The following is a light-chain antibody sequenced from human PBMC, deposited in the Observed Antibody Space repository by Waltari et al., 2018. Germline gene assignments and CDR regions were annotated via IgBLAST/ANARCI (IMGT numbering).Light chain of an antibody. Sequence: QSALTQPASVSGSPGQSITIPCTGTSSDVGGHNLVSWYQQHPGTAPKLIIYGGSKRPSGVSNRFSGSKSGNTASLTISGLQAEDEAAYYCCSYTTSITWVFGGGTKLTVL. V-gene: IGLV2-23*01. J-gene: IGLJ3*02. CDR2: GGS. CDR3: CSYTTSITWV. CDR1: SSDVGGHNL.